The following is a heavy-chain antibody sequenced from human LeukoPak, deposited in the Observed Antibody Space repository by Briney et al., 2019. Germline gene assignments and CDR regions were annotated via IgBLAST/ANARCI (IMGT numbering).Heavy chain of an antibody. CDR1: GFTFSNYW. CDR3: ARGSGYYLGHFDY. CDR2: IKEDGSEK. J-gene: IGHJ4*02. Sequence: PGGSLRLSCAASGFTFSNYWINWVRQAPGKGLEWVANIKEDGSEKYYVDSVKGRFTISRDNAKNSLYLQMNGLRAEDTAVYYCARGSGYYLGHFDYWGQGTLVTVSS. D-gene: IGHD3-22*01. V-gene: IGHV3-7*01.